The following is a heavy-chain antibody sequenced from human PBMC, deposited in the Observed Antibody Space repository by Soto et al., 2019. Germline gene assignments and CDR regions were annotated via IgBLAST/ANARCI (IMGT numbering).Heavy chain of an antibody. CDR3: ARGGLIDYYDSSGYYPFDY. CDR1: GFTFSSYG. V-gene: IGHV3-33*01. D-gene: IGHD3-22*01. CDR2: IWYDGSNK. Sequence: GGSLRLSCAASGFTFSSYGMHWVRQAPCKGLEWVAVIWYDGSNKYYADSVKGRFTISRDNSKNTLYLQMNSLRAEDTAVYYCARGGLIDYYDSSGYYPFDYWGQGTLVTVSS. J-gene: IGHJ4*02.